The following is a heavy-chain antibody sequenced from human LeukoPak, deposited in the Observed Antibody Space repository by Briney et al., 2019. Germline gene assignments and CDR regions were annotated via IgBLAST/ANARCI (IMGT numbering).Heavy chain of an antibody. J-gene: IGHJ4*02. CDR3: ARVSRWTDY. CDR1: GGSFSGYY. D-gene: IGHD4-23*01. CDR2: INHSGST. V-gene: IGHV4-34*01. Sequence: PSETLSLTCAVYGGSFSGYYWSWIRQPPGKGLEWIGEINHSGSTNYNPPLKSRVTISVDTSKNQFSLKLSSVTAADTAVYYCARVSRWTDYWGQGTLVTVSS.